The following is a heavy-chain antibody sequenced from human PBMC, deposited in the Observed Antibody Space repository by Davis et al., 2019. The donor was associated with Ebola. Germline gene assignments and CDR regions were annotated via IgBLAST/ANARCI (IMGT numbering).Heavy chain of an antibody. CDR1: GFTFSSYA. CDR2: ISGSGGST. Sequence: GGSLRLSCAASGFTFSSYAMSWVRQAPGKGLEWVSGISGSGGSTFYADSVKGRFTISRDNSKNTLYLQMNSLRAEDTAVYYCARAAIAVAGSGEYFQHWGQGTLVTVSS. CDR3: ARAAIAVAGSGEYFQH. J-gene: IGHJ1*01. D-gene: IGHD6-19*01. V-gene: IGHV3-23*01.